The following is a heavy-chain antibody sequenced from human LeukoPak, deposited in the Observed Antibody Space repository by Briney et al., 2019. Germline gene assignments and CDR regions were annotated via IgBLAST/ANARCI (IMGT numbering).Heavy chain of an antibody. V-gene: IGHV3-21*01. CDR1: GFTFSSYS. CDR2: ISSSSSYI. Sequence: GGSLRLSCAASGFTFSSYSMKWVRQAPGKGLEWVSSISSSSSYIYYAESVKGRFTISRDNAKNSLYLQMNSLRTGGPARYYRASFPGIAADNDAFDIWRQGTMVTVSS. J-gene: IGHJ3*02. CDR3: ASFPGIAADNDAFDI. D-gene: IGHD6-13*01.